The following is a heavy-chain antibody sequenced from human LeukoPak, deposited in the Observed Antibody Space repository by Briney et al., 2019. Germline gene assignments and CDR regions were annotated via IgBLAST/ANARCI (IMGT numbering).Heavy chain of an antibody. CDR2: ISAYNGNT. CDR1: GYTFTSHG. V-gene: IGHV1-18*01. CDR3: ARDRGGGGYYDSSGYYPTPNFDY. Sequence: ASVKVSCKASGYTFTSHGISWVRQAPGQGLEWMGWISAYNGNTNYAQKLQGRVTMTTDTSTSTAYMELKSLRSDDTAVYYCARDRGGGGYYDSSGYYPTPNFDYWGQGTLVTVSS. J-gene: IGHJ4*02. D-gene: IGHD3-22*01.